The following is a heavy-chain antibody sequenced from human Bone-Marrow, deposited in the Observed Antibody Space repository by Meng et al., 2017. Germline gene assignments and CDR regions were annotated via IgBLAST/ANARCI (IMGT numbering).Heavy chain of an antibody. D-gene: IGHD3-10*01. J-gene: IGHJ4*02. V-gene: IGHV1-18*01. Sequence: ASVKVSCKASGYTFTSYGISWVRQAPGQGLEWMGWISAYNGNTNYAQKLQGRVTMTTDTSTSTAYMGLRSLRSDDTAVYYCARVGSALYYGSGSYDYWGQGTRVTVSS. CDR2: ISAYNGNT. CDR1: GYTFTSYG. CDR3: ARVGSALYYGSGSYDY.